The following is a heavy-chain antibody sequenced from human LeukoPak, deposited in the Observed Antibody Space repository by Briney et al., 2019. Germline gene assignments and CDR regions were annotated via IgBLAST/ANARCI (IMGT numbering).Heavy chain of an antibody. CDR3: ARGIPLSRFDN. V-gene: IGHV4-31*03. J-gene: IGHJ4*02. CDR2: IYSSGST. Sequence: SQTLSLTCTASGGSISSGGYYWRWIRQHPGKGLEWIGYIYSSGSTYYNPSLKSRVTISLDTSKNQFSLKLSSVTAADTAVYYCARGIPLSRFDNWGQGTLVTVSS. CDR1: GGSISSGGYY. D-gene: IGHD5-18*01.